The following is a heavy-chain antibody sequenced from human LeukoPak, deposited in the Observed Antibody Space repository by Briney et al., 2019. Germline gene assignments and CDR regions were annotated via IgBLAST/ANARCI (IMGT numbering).Heavy chain of an antibody. CDR2: IYYSGST. J-gene: IGHJ4*02. CDR3: ARDGNWNDVSTTGLDY. CDR1: GGSISSSSYY. V-gene: IGHV4-39*07. D-gene: IGHD1-20*01. Sequence: SETLSLTCTVSGGSISSSSYYWGWIRQPPGKGLEWIGSIYYSGSTYYNPSLKSRVTISVDTSKNQFSLKLSSVTAADTAVYYCARDGNWNDVSTTGLDYWGQGTLVTVSS.